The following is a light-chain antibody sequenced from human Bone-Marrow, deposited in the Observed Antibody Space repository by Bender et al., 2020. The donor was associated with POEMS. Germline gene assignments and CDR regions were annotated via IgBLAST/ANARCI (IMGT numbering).Light chain of an antibody. V-gene: IGLV1-40*01. CDR3: SSSTSTSTYV. CDR2: GYN. J-gene: IGLJ1*01. Sequence: QSVLTQPPSVSGAPGQRVTISCTGSSSNTGSGYDINWYQHLPGTAPKLLIYGYNNRPSGVPDRFSGSKSGTSASLAITGLQAEDEADYYCSSSTSTSTYVFGSGTKVTVL. CDR1: SSNTGSGYD.